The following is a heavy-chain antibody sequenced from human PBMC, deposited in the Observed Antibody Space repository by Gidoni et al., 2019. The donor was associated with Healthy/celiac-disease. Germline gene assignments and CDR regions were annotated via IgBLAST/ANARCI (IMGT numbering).Heavy chain of an antibody. CDR2: IYHSGST. J-gene: IGHJ5*02. V-gene: IGHV4-38-2*02. CDR3: ARKISDYDFWSAGNWFDP. CDR1: GYSISSGYY. Sequence: QVQLQESGPGLVKPSETLSLTCTVSGYSISSGYYWGWIRQPPGKGLEWSGSIYHSGSTYYNPSLKSRVTISVDTSKNQFSLKLSSVTAADTAVYYCARKISDYDFWSAGNWFDPWGQGTLVTVSS. D-gene: IGHD3-3*01.